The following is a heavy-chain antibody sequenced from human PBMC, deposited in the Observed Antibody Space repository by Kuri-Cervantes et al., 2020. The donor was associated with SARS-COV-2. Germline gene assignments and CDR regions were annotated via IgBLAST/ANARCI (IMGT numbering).Heavy chain of an antibody. CDR2: IYPGDSDT. D-gene: IGHD3-22*01. J-gene: IGHJ4*02. Sequence: GESLKISCKGSEYSFSIYWIAWVRQMPGKGLEWMGIIYPGDSDTRYSPSSQGQVTISADKSISTAYLQWSSPKASDTAMYYCARAIRDYYDSSAYFDYWGQGTLVTVSS. V-gene: IGHV5-51*01. CDR1: EYSFSIYW. CDR3: ARAIRDYYDSSAYFDY.